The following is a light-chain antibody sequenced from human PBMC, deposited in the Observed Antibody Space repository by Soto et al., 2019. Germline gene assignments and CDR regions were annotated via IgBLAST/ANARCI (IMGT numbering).Light chain of an antibody. CDR3: QQYNIYPWT. Sequence: DIQMTQSPSSLSASVGDRVTITCRASQGISSYLAWFQQKPGKAPKSLIYAASSLRSGVPSKFSGSGSGTDFTLTISSLQPEDFATYYCQQYNIYPWTFGQGTKVELK. CDR1: QGISSY. V-gene: IGKV1-16*02. J-gene: IGKJ1*01. CDR2: AAS.